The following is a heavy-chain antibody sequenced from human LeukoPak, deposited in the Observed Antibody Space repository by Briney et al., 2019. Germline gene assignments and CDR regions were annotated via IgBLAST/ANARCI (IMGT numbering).Heavy chain of an antibody. CDR1: GGTFSSYA. V-gene: IGHV1-69*05. D-gene: IGHD3-10*01. J-gene: IGHJ4*02. CDR2: IIPIFGTA. Sequence: SVKVSCKASGGTFSSYAISWVRQAPGQGLEWMGRIIPIFGTANYAQKFQGRDTITTDESTSTAYMELSSLRSEDTAVYYCARDYLLGEPRPPLFVEDYWGQGTLVTVSS. CDR3: ARDYLLGEPRPPLFVEDY.